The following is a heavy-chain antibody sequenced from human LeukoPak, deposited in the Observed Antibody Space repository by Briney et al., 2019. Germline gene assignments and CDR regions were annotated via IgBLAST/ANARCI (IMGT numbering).Heavy chain of an antibody. D-gene: IGHD2-2*01. CDR1: GFTFSGYG. J-gene: IGHJ4*02. CDR2: IRYDGITK. Sequence: GGSLRLSCAASGFTFSGYGMHWVRQAPGQGPEWVTFIRYDGITKFYADSVKGRFTISRDNSKNTLYLQMNSLRAEDTAVYYCAKDDCSSTSCPFDYWGQGTLVTVSS. V-gene: IGHV3-30*02. CDR3: AKDDCSSTSCPFDY.